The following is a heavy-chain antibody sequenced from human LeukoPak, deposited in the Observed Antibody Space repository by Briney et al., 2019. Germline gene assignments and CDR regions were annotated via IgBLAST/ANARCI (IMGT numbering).Heavy chain of an antibody. CDR1: GGSFSGYY. J-gene: IGHJ6*02. Sequence: SETLSLTCAVYGGSFSGYYWSWIRQPPGKGLEWIGEINHSGSTNYNPSLKSRVTISVDTSKNQFSLKLSSVTAADTAVYYCARSYYGSGSYSFPYYYYGMDVWGQGTTVTVSS. CDR2: INHSGST. V-gene: IGHV4-34*01. CDR3: ARSYYGSGSYSFPYYYYGMDV. D-gene: IGHD3-10*01.